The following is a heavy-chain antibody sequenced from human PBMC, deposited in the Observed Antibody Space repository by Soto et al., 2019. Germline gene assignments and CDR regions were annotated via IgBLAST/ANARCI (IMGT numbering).Heavy chain of an antibody. Sequence: GASAEVSCKAPRYTFASKGISWVQQAPGQGLEWMGWISAYNGNTNYAQKLQGRVTMTTDTSTSTAYMELRSLRSDDTAVYYCARDQDYYGSGSEFDYWGQGTLVTVSS. CDR1: RYTFASKG. CDR2: ISAYNGNT. D-gene: IGHD3-10*01. CDR3: ARDQDYYGSGSEFDY. V-gene: IGHV1-18*01. J-gene: IGHJ4*02.